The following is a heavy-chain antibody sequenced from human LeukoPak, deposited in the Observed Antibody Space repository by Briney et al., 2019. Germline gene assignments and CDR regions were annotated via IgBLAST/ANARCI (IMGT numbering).Heavy chain of an antibody. J-gene: IGHJ4*02. V-gene: IGHV3-7*01. Sequence: GGSLRLSCAASGFSFSSYWMSWVRQAPGKGLEWVANIKQDGSEKDYVDSVKGRFTISRDNAKNSLYLQMNSLRAEDTAVYYCASDRDYYDSSGYIFDYWGQGTLVTVSS. D-gene: IGHD3-22*01. CDR1: GFSFSSYW. CDR3: ASDRDYYDSSGYIFDY. CDR2: IKQDGSEK.